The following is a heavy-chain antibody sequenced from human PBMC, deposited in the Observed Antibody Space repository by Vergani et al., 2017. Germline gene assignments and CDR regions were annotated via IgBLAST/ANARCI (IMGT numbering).Heavy chain of an antibody. D-gene: IGHD4-11*01. CDR2: ISSSGSAI. J-gene: IGHJ4*02. CDR3: AKERDGSNYGFDY. V-gene: IGHV3-48*01. CDR1: GFTFSSYN. Sequence: EEHLVESGGNLVQPGGSLRLSCAASGFTFSSYNFNWVRQAPGKGLEWVSYISSSGSAIYYSDAVKGRFTISGDKAKNSLYLQMNSLRAEDTAVYYCAKERDGSNYGFDYWGRGTLVTVSS.